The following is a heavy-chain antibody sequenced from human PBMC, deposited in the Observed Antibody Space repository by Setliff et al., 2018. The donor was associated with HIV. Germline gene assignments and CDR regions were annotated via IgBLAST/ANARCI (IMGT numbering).Heavy chain of an antibody. V-gene: IGHV1-18*01. CDR3: ARVGPESLPYTWDDEADTFDI. D-gene: IGHD1-1*01. Sequence: WASVKVSCKASGGTFSSYGISWVRQAPGQGLEWMGWITGYNGNTNYAEKFQGRVTMTIDTSTSTAYLELRSLRSDDTAVYYCARVGPESLPYTWDDEADTFDIWGQGTMVTVSS. J-gene: IGHJ3*02. CDR1: GGTFSSYG. CDR2: ITGYNGNT.